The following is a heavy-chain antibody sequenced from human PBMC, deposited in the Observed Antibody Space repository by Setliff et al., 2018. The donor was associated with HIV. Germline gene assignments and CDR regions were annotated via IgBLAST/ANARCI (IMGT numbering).Heavy chain of an antibody. CDR2: INAGEDNT. Sequence: ASVKVSCKAFGYTFSTNAIHWVRQAPGQRHEWMGYINAGEDNTRYSEKFQGRVTITRDTSANTAHMELSSLRSEDTAVYYCARGSCSGCYLSDYWGLGTLVTVSS. D-gene: IGHD6-19*01. V-gene: IGHV1-3*01. J-gene: IGHJ4*02. CDR1: GYTFSTNA. CDR3: ARGSCSGCYLSDY.